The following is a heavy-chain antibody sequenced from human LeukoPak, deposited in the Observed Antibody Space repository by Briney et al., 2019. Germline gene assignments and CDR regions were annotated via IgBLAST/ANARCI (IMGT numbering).Heavy chain of an antibody. J-gene: IGHJ4*02. CDR1: GYTFTSYD. D-gene: IGHD3-10*01. CDR3: ARSQIWFGESRFDY. CDR2: MNPNSGNT. V-gene: IGHV1-8*01. Sequence: ASVKVSCKASGYTFTSYDINWVRQATGQGLEWMGWMNPNSGNTGYAQKFQGRVTMTRNTSISTAYMELSSLRSEDTAVYYCARSQIWFGESRFDYWGQGTLVTVSS.